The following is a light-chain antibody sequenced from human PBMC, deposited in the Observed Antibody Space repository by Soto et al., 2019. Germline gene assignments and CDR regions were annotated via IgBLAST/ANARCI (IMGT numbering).Light chain of an antibody. CDR3: SSYTTSRTLV. V-gene: IGLV2-14*01. Sequence: QSVLTQPASVSGSPGQSITISCTGTSSDVGGYNYVSWYQQHPGKVLKLMIFEVSNRPSGVSNRFSGSKSGNTASLTISGLQAEDEADYYCSSYTTSRTLVFGPGTKLTVL. J-gene: IGLJ1*01. CDR2: EVS. CDR1: SSDVGGYNY.